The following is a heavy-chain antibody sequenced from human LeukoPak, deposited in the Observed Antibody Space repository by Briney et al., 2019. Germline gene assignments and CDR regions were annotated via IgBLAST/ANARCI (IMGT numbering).Heavy chain of an antibody. CDR1: GFTFSSYS. Sequence: GGSLRLSCAASGFTFSSYSMNWVRHAPWKRLELVSSISSSSSYIYYADSVKGRFTISRDNAKNSLYLQMNSLRAEDTAVYYCARDGIQLWWDYWGQGTLVTVSS. CDR2: ISSSSSYI. D-gene: IGHD5-18*01. CDR3: ARDGIQLWWDY. V-gene: IGHV3-21*01. J-gene: IGHJ4*02.